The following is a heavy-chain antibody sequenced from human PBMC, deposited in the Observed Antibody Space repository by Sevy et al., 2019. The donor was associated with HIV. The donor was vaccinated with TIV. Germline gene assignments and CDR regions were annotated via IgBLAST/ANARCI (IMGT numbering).Heavy chain of an antibody. J-gene: IGHJ4*02. CDR3: ASPLPFYYGSGSEEFDY. CDR1: GLTFSTYS. Sequence: GGSLRLSCAASGLTFSTYSMNWVRQAPGKGLEWVSYISSSSSTIYYADSVKGRFTISRDNAKNSLYLQMNSLRAEDTAVYYCASPLPFYYGSGSEEFDYWGPGTLVTVSS. D-gene: IGHD3-10*01. CDR2: ISSSSSTI. V-gene: IGHV3-48*01.